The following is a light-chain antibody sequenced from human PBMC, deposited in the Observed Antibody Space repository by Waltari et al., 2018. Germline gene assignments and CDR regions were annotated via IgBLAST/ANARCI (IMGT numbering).Light chain of an antibody. CDR2: GTI. CDR1: PGSSTT. V-gene: IGKV3D-15*03. CDR3: QQDKDWPLT. J-gene: IGKJ4*02. Sequence: ETVLTQSPATLSVSPGDRATLSCRASPGSSTTLAWYQQKPGQAPRRRIHGTINRAPGVPGRFSGRGSGKEFTLTISVLQSEDFAVYYGQQDKDWPLTFGGGTKVDIK.